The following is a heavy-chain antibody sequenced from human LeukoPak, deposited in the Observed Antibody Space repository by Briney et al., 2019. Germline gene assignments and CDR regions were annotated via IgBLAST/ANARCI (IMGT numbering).Heavy chain of an antibody. D-gene: IGHD3-22*01. CDR2: INVYNGNT. J-gene: IGHJ4*02. Sequence: ASVKVSCKASGYSFPNCGLNWVRQAPGQGPEWMGWINVYNGNTKYAQKFQGRVTMTTDTSTSTAYMELRSLISDDTAVYYCARDVYYYDSSGRYYFDYWGQGTLVTVSS. CDR3: ARDVYYYDSSGRYYFDY. CDR1: GYSFPNCG. V-gene: IGHV1-18*01.